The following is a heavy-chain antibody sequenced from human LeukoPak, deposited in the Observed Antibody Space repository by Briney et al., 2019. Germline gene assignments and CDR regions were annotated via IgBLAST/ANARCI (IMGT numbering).Heavy chain of an antibody. CDR2: TYFRSTWHT. Sequence: SQTLSLTCAISGDSVSSNSGAWNWIRQSPSRGLEWLGRTYFRSTWHTNYAVSLRSRVTIYADTSKNQFSLQLNSVTPEDTAVYYCASWRYDCWGQGTLVTVSS. D-gene: IGHD3-16*02. CDR1: GDSVSSNSGA. V-gene: IGHV6-1*01. J-gene: IGHJ4*02. CDR3: ASWRYDC.